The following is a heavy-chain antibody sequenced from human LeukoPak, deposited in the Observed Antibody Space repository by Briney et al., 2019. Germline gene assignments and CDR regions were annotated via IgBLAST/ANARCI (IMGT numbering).Heavy chain of an antibody. Sequence: GASVKVSCKASGYTFTSYAMHWVRQAPGQRLEWMGWIYGGNGNTKYSQKFQGRVSITRDTSASTVYMELSSLRSEDTAVYYCARGWGGDCYHVHWGQGTLVTVSS. CDR1: GYTFTSYA. V-gene: IGHV1-3*01. J-gene: IGHJ4*02. D-gene: IGHD2-21*02. CDR3: ARGWGGDCYHVH. CDR2: IYGGNGNT.